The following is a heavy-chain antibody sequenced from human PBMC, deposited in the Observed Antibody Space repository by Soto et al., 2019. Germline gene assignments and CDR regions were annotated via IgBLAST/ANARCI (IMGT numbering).Heavy chain of an antibody. V-gene: IGHV4-59*01. CDR2: IYYKGST. CDR3: PRAMLRGLNILEY. CDR1: GGAISNYY. J-gene: IGHJ4*02. Sequence: SETQSLTYTVSGGAISNYYWGWIRQPPGKGLEWIGYIYYKGSTNYNPSLKSRVTISVDTSKNQFSLKLSSLTAADTAVYYCPRAMLRGLNILEYWCQGIQVTVYS. D-gene: IGHD3-10*01.